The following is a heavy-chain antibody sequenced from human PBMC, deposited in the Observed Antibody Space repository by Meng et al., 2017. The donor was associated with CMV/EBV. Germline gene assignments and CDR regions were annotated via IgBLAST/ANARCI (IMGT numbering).Heavy chain of an antibody. CDR2: ISSRGSNI. J-gene: IGHJ4*02. CDR3: AKQVVPAASGGEELDY. V-gene: IGHV3-11*04. D-gene: IGHD2-2*01. CDR1: FTFRSCS. Sequence: FTFRSCSVSGSRQAPGQGLQWVSYISSRGSNIYYAASVKGRFTITKDNSKNTLYLQMNSMRAEDTAMYYCAKQVVPAASGGEELDYWGQGTLVTVSS.